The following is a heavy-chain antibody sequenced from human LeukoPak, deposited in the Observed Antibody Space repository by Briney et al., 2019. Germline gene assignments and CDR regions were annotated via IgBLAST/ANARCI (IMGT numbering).Heavy chain of an antibody. D-gene: IGHD3-22*01. Sequence: DSVKVSCKTSGYTFTSYGISWVRQAPGQGLEWMGWISAYNGNTNYAQKLQGRVTMTSDTSTSTAYMELRSLRSDDTAAYYCARSYYYDSTSPHRAFDIWGQGTMVTVSS. CDR1: GYTFTSYG. J-gene: IGHJ3*02. CDR3: ARSYYYDSTSPHRAFDI. V-gene: IGHV1-18*01. CDR2: ISAYNGNT.